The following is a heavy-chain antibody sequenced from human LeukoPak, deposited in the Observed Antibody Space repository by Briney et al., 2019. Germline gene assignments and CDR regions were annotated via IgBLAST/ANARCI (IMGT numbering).Heavy chain of an antibody. V-gene: IGHV3-9*01. CDR2: INWNSGTM. Sequence: GGSLRLSCAASGFSYADATMHWVRQVPGKGLEWVSGINWNSGTMGYADSVKGRFTVSRDNAKNSLYLQMNSLKTEDTALYYCAKDPYMDVWGKGTTVTVSS. CDR3: AKDPYMDV. CDR1: GFSYADAT. J-gene: IGHJ6*03.